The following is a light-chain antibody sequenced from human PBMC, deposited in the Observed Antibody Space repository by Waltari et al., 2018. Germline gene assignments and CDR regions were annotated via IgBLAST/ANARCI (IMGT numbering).Light chain of an antibody. J-gene: IGKJ2*01. Sequence: EIVLTQSPATLSLSPGERATLSCRASQSVSSYLAWYQQKPGQAPRLLIYDASNRATGIPARFSGNGSGTDFTLTISSLEPEDFAVYYCQQRSNWPWTFGQGTKLEIK. CDR2: DAS. CDR3: QQRSNWPWT. CDR1: QSVSSY. V-gene: IGKV3-11*01.